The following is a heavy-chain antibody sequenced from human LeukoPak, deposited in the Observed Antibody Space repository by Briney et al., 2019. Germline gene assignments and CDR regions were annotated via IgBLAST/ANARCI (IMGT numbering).Heavy chain of an antibody. Sequence: PSETLSLTCTVSGVSISSYYWSWIRQPPGKGLEWIGYIYYGGSTNYNPSLKSRVSISVDMSKNQFSLKLSSVTAADTAVYYCARGEDGDYYFQHWGQGTLVTVSS. CDR1: GVSISSYY. CDR3: ARGEDGDYYFQH. V-gene: IGHV4-59*12. CDR2: IYYGGST. D-gene: IGHD4-17*01. J-gene: IGHJ1*01.